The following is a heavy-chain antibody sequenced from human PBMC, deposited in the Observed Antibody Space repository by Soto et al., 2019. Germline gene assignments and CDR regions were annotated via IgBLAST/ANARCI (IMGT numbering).Heavy chain of an antibody. CDR2: IYYSGST. Sequence: SETLSLTCTVSGGSISSGGYYWSWIRQHPGKGREWIGYIYYSGSTYYNPSLKSRVTISVDTSKNQFSLKLSSVTAADTAVYYCARLTTYYYDSSGYLAPHYGMDVWGQGTTVTVSS. J-gene: IGHJ6*02. CDR3: ARLTTYYYDSSGYLAPHYGMDV. V-gene: IGHV4-31*03. D-gene: IGHD3-22*01. CDR1: GGSISSGGYY.